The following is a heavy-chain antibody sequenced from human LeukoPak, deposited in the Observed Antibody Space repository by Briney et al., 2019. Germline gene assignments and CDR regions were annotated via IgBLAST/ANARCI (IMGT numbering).Heavy chain of an antibody. V-gene: IGHV4-59*08. CDR1: GGSISSYY. CDR2: IYYSGST. CDR3: AGYYDSSGYRYFDY. Sequence: KPSETLSLTCTVSGGSISSYYWSWIRQPPGKGLEWIGYIYYSGSTNYNPSLKSRVTIPVNTSKNQFSLKLSSVTAADTAVYYCAGYYDSSGYRYFDYWGQGTLVTVSS. D-gene: IGHD3-22*01. J-gene: IGHJ4*02.